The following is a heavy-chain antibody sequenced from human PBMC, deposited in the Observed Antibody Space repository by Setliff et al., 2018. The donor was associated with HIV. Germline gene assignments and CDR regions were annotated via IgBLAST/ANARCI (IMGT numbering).Heavy chain of an antibody. J-gene: IGHJ4*02. V-gene: IGHV3-15*01. CDR3: TTDPRAYFDFWSGSTYLDY. CDR2: IKSKTDGGTT. CDR1: GFTFSYAW. D-gene: IGHD3-3*01. Sequence: GESLKISCAASGFTFSYAWMSWVRQAPGKGLEWVGRIKSKTDGGTTDYAAPVKGRFTISRDDSKDTLYLQMNSLKTEDTAVYYCTTDPRAYFDFWSGSTYLDYWGQGTLVTV.